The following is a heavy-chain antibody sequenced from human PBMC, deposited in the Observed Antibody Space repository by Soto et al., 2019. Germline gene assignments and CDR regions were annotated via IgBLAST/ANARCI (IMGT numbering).Heavy chain of an antibody. CDR2: INPLSGIS. CDR1: GGTFVRHV. CDR3: ATPACAATWCSPSHNLDH. Sequence: QVQLVQSGAEVKKPEYSVKVSCKTSGGTFVRHVISWVRQAPGQGPEWMGKINPLSGISNYAQKFQDRVTFTAVTDSSTAYMELSSLRSDDTAVYYCATPACAATWCSPSHNLDHWGQGTLVTVSS. D-gene: IGHD2-2*01. J-gene: IGHJ4*02. V-gene: IGHV1-69*09.